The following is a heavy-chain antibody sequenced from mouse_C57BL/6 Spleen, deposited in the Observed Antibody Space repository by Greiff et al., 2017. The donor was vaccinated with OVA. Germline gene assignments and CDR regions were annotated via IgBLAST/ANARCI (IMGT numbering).Heavy chain of an antibody. D-gene: IGHD1-1*01. CDR1: GFTFSDYG. V-gene: IGHV5-17*01. Sequence: EVKLMESGGGLVKPGGSLKLSCAASGFTFSDYGMHWVRQAPEKGLEWVAYISSGSSTIYYADTVKGRFTISRDNAKNTLFLQMTSLRSEDTAMYYCARNYYGRGGAMDYWGQGTSVTVSS. CDR3: ARNYYGRGGAMDY. J-gene: IGHJ4*01. CDR2: ISSGSSTI.